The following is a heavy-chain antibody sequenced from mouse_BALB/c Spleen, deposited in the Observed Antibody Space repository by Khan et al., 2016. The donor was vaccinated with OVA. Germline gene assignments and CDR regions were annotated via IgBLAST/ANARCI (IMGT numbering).Heavy chain of an antibody. D-gene: IGHD2-5*01. CDR3: AKGVAAFYRNGGGAMDS. CDR1: GYTFTTAG. J-gene: IGHJ4*01. Sequence: LVESGPELKKPGETVRISCKASGYTFTTAGMQWVQKMPGKGLKWIGWINTHSGVPKYAEDFKGRFVFSLETSASTAYLQITNLKNEDTATYYCAKGVAAFYRNGGGAMDSWGQGTSVTVSA. V-gene: IGHV9-4*02. CDR2: INTHSGVP.